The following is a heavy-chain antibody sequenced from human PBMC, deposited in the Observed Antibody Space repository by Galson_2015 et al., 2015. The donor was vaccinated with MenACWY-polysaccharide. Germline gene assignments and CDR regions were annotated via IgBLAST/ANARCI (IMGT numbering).Heavy chain of an antibody. CDR2: INPNSGGT. D-gene: IGHD6-13*01. CDR3: ARGIAETGTRENY. CDR1: GYTFTDIY. Sequence: SVKVSCKASGYTFTDIYLHWVRQAPGQGLEWMGRINPNSGGTNYAQNFQGRVTMTRDTSIRTVYMEMTRLTSDDTAVYYCARGIAETGTRENYWGQGTLVTVSS. J-gene: IGHJ4*02. V-gene: IGHV1-2*06.